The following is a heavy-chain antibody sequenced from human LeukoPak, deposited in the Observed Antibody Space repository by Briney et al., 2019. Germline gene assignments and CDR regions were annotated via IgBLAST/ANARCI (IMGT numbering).Heavy chain of an antibody. Sequence: SVKVSCKASGGTFSSYTISWVRQAPGQGLEWMGRIIPILGIANYAQKFQGRVTITADKSTSTAYMELSSLRSEDTAVYYCARAYYDILIGYVWFDPWGQGTLVTVSS. CDR2: IIPILGIA. V-gene: IGHV1-69*02. D-gene: IGHD3-9*01. J-gene: IGHJ5*02. CDR3: ARAYYDILIGYVWFDP. CDR1: GGTFSSYT.